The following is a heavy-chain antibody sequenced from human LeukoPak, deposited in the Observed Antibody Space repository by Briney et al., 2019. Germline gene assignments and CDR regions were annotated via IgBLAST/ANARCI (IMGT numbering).Heavy chain of an antibody. D-gene: IGHD3-22*01. CDR1: GFTFSSYA. J-gene: IGHJ4*02. Sequence: PGGSLRLSCAAPGFTFSSYAMSWVGQAPGKGLEWVSAISGSGGSTYYADSVKGRFTISRDNSKNTLYLQMNSLRAEDTAVYYCAKASYYDYSSGYYYPTYYLDYWGQGTLVTVSS. CDR2: ISGSGGST. CDR3: AKASYYDYSSGYYYPTYYLDY. V-gene: IGHV3-23*01.